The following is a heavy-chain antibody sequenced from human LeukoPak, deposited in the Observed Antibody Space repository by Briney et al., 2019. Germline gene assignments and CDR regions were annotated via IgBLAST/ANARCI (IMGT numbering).Heavy chain of an antibody. CDR2: VSWNSGSI. CDR3: PKDSPPPQGPPAHNWFDP. D-gene: IGHD2-2*01. CDR1: GFTFDDYA. J-gene: IGHJ5*02. V-gene: IGHV3-9*01. Sequence: GRSLRLSCAASGFTFDDYAMHWVRQAPGKGLEWVSGVSWNSGSIGYADSVKGRFTISRDNAKNSLYLQMNSLRAEDTALYYCPKDSPPPQGPPAHNWFDPWGKGPRVTVSS.